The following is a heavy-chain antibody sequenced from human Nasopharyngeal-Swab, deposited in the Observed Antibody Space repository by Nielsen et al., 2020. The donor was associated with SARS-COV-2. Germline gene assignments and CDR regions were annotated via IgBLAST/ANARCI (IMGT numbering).Heavy chain of an antibody. V-gene: IGHV3-15*01. J-gene: IGHJ4*02. CDR3: TTDRYSSSWYNAINY. CDR2: IKSKTDGGTT. Sequence: WIRQPPGKGLEWVGRIKSKTDGGTTDYTAPLKGRFTISRDDSKNTLYLQMNSPKIEDTAVYYCTTDRYSSSWYNAINYWGQGTLVTVSS. D-gene: IGHD6-13*01.